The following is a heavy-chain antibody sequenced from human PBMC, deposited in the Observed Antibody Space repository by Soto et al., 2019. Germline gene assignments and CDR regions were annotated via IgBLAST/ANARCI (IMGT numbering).Heavy chain of an antibody. CDR3: ARNGDHDLLSTFDP. Sequence: PGGSLRLSCAASGFTFSNYAMTWVRQGPGKGLEWVSGISGSGGRSYYADSVKGRFTISRDNSKSTLYLQMSSLRSEDTGIYYCARNGDHDLLSTFDPWGQGTLVTVSS. V-gene: IGHV3-23*01. CDR1: GFTFSNYA. D-gene: IGHD3-9*01. J-gene: IGHJ5*02. CDR2: ISGSGGRS.